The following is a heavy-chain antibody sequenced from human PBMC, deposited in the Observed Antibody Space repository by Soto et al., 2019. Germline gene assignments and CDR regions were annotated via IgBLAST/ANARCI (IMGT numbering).Heavy chain of an antibody. V-gene: IGHV1-2*04. CDR3: ARGSMIVVGGYYYYGMDG. CDR2: INPNSGGT. CDR1: GYTFTGYY. J-gene: IGHJ6*02. D-gene: IGHD3-22*01. Sequence: ASVKVSCKASGYTFTGYYMHWVRQAPGQGLEWMGWINPNSGGTNYAQKFQGWVTMTRDTSISTAYMELSRLRSDDTAVYYCARGSMIVVGGYYYYGMDGGGQGTTVTVSS.